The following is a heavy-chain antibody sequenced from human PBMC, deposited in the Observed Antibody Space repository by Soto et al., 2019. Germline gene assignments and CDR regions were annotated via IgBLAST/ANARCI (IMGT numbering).Heavy chain of an antibody. CDR2: INHSGST. V-gene: IGHV4-34*01. CDR1: GGSFSSYY. Sequence: PSETLSLTCVVFGGSFSSYYCSWIRHPPGKGLEWNGEINHSGSTNYNPSLKSRVTISVDTSKNQFSLKLSSVTAADTAVYYCARRTYYYGSGKNFFNFWGQETLVTVSS. CDR3: ARRTYYYGSGKNFFNF. D-gene: IGHD3-10*01. J-gene: IGHJ4*02.